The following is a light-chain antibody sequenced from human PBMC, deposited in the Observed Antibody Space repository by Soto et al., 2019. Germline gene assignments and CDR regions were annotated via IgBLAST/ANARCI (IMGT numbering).Light chain of an antibody. CDR1: QSISWY. Sequence: EIQMTQSPSSLSASVGDRVTITCRASQSISWYLTWYQQKPGNAPKVLIYAASNLQSGVASRFSGSGSGTDFTLTITRLQPEDVATYYCQQSYSTPGTFGPGTKVDIK. CDR2: AAS. J-gene: IGKJ3*01. CDR3: QQSYSTPGT. V-gene: IGKV1-39*01.